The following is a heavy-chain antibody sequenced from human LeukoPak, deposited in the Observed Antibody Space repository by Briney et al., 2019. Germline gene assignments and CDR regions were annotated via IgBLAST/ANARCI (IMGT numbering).Heavy chain of an antibody. CDR2: ISYDGTNK. Sequence: GGSLRLSCAASGFTFSNYAMHWVRQAPGKGLEWVTVISYDGTNKYYADSVKGRFTISRDNSKSMVYLQMNSLRAEDTAVYYCARDSMVRGATGPFFDYWGQGTLVTVSS. J-gene: IGHJ4*02. CDR1: GFTFSNYA. V-gene: IGHV3-30-3*01. D-gene: IGHD3-10*01. CDR3: ARDSMVRGATGPFFDY.